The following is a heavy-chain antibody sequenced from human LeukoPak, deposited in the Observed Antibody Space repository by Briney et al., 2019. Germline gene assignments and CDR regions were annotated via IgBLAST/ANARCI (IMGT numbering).Heavy chain of an antibody. CDR1: GSINNYY. Sequence: PSETLSLTCTVSGSINNYYCSWSRPPPAKGLEWIGYVYYSGSTNYNHSLKSRVTISVDTSKNQFSLNLSSVTAADTAVYYCARVVCSSTSCPRGNAFDIWGQGTMVTASS. CDR2: VYYSGST. D-gene: IGHD2-2*01. J-gene: IGHJ3*02. CDR3: ARVVCSSTSCPRGNAFDI. V-gene: IGHV4-59*01.